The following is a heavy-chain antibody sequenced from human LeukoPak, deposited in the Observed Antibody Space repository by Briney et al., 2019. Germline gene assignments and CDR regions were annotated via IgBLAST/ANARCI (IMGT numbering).Heavy chain of an antibody. D-gene: IGHD4-17*01. J-gene: IGHJ4*02. Sequence: SETLSLTCTVSGAPISQYYWNWVRQPPGKGLEWIGYVHHTGSTDCNPSLKSRVTISVDTSKNQFSLKLSSVTAADTAVYYCARFDYGDYFYYWGQGTLVTVSS. CDR2: VHHTGST. CDR3: ARFDYGDYFYY. V-gene: IGHV4-59*08. CDR1: GAPISQYY.